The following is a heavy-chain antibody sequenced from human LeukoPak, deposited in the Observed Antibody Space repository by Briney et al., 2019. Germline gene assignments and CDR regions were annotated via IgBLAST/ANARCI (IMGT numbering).Heavy chain of an antibody. CDR3: ASSNLGYCSGGSCYWDDYYYGMDV. CDR1: GYSFTSYW. CDR2: IYPGDSDT. J-gene: IGHJ6*02. V-gene: IGHV5-51*01. D-gene: IGHD2-15*01. Sequence: GESLKISCKGSGYSFTSYWIGWVRQMPGKGLGWMGIIYPGDSDTRYSPSFQGQVTISADKSISTAYLQWSSLKASDTAMYYCASSNLGYCSGGSCYWDDYYYGMDVWGQGTTVTVSS.